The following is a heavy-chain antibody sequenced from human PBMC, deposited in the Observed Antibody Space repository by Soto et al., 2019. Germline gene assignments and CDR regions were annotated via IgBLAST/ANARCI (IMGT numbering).Heavy chain of an antibody. CDR3: ARQVGVYYDSSGYSGPV. CDR2: ISAYNGNT. J-gene: IGHJ1*01. Sequence: QVQLVQSGAEVKKPGASVKVSCRASGYTFTSYGISWVRQAPGQGLEWMGWISAYNGNTNYAQKLQGRVTMTQDTSTSTAYMERRSRRSADTAVYYCARQVGVYYDSSGYSGPVWGQGTPVTVSS. D-gene: IGHD3-22*01. CDR1: GYTFTSYG. V-gene: IGHV1-18*01.